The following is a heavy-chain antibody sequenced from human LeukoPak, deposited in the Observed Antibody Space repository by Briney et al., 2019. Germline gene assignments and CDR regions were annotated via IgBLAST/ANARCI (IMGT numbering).Heavy chain of an antibody. CDR2: IIPIFGTA. J-gene: IGHJ6*02. D-gene: IGHD6-13*01. Sequence: SVKVSCKASGGTFSSYAISWVRQAPGQGLEWMGGIIPIFGTANYAQKFQGRVTITADESTSTAYMELSSLRSEDTAVYYCARSPPLAAAGRGYYYYGMDVWGQGTTVTVSS. CDR3: ARSPPLAAAGRGYYYYGMDV. CDR1: GGTFSSYA. V-gene: IGHV1-69*13.